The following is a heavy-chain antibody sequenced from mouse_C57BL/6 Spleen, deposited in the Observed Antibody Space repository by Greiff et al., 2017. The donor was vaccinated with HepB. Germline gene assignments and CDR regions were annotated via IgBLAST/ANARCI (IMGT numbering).Heavy chain of an antibody. CDR3: ARWVAVTGFAY. CDR1: GYTFTSYW. Sequence: QVQLQQPGAELVRPGSSVKLSCKASGYTFTSYWMHWVKQRPIQGLEWIGNIDPSDSETHYTQKFKDKATLTVDKSSSTAYMQLSSLTSEDSAVYYCARWVAVTGFAYWGQGTLVTVSA. D-gene: IGHD1-1*02. V-gene: IGHV1-52*01. J-gene: IGHJ3*01. CDR2: IDPSDSET.